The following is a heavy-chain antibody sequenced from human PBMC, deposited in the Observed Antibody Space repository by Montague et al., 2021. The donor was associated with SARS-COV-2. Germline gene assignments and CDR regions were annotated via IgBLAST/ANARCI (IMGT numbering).Heavy chain of an antibody. CDR3: VSEGRSSAYAMDY. V-gene: IGHV4-61*08. Sequence: SETLSLTCTVSGGSISSGDYYWSWIRQPPGKGLEWIGYIYYSGSTYYNPSLKSRVTISVDTSKSQFSLRLTSVTAADTAVYYCVSEGRSSAYAMDYWGQGTLVTVSS. J-gene: IGHJ4*02. CDR2: IYYSGST. D-gene: IGHD3-22*01. CDR1: GGSISSGDYY.